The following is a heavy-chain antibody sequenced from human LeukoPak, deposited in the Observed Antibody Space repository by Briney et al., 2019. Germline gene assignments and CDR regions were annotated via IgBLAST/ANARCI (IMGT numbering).Heavy chain of an antibody. Sequence: GGSLRLSCVASGFTFSTYSLTWVRQAPGRGLEWVSSIGDSGSSTYYADSVKGRFTISRDNSKNTLYLQMNSLRAEDTAVYYCAKHYYDILTGYYGWGQGTLVTVSS. V-gene: IGHV3-23*01. CDR1: GFTFSTYS. CDR2: IGDSGSST. CDR3: AKHYYDILTGYYG. D-gene: IGHD3-9*01. J-gene: IGHJ4*02.